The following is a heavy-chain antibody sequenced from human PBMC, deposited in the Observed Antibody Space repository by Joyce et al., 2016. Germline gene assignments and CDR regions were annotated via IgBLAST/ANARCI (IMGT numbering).Heavy chain of an antibody. Sequence: QVQLVQSGTEVKKPGASVKVSCKASGFTFTGYYMHWVRQAPGKGLEMMGGIKSENGDTHYTQNFQGRVTMTRDTSINTAYMEVTRLRSDDTAFYYCAREGLPHGGFDYWGLGTLVTVSS. V-gene: IGHV1-2*02. CDR2: IKSENGDT. CDR3: AREGLPHGGFDY. J-gene: IGHJ4*02. CDR1: GFTFTGYY.